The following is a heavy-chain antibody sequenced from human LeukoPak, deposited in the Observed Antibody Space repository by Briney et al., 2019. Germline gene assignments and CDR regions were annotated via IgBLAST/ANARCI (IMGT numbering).Heavy chain of an antibody. CDR2: IYYSGST. CDR1: GGSISSYY. J-gene: IGHJ4*02. Sequence: PSETLSLTCTVSGGSISSYYWSWIRQPPGKGLEWIGYIYYSGSTNYNPSLKSRVTISVDTSKNQFSLKLSSVTAADTAVYYCARGRGYCSSTSCFRYYFDYWGQGTLVTVSS. D-gene: IGHD2-2*01. V-gene: IGHV4-59*01. CDR3: ARGRGYCSSTSCFRYYFDY.